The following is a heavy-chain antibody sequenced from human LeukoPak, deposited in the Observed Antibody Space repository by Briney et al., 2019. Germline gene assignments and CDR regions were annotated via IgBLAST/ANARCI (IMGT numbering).Heavy chain of an antibody. Sequence: SETLSLTCTVSGGSISSYYWSWIRQPPGKGLEWIGYIYYSGSTTYNPSLKSRVTISVDTSKNQFSLKLSSVTAADTAVYYCARQAPSYPGWFDPWGQGTLVTVSS. J-gene: IGHJ5*02. CDR1: GGSISSYY. CDR2: IYYSGST. V-gene: IGHV4-59*01. CDR3: ARQAPSYPGWFDP. D-gene: IGHD2-2*02.